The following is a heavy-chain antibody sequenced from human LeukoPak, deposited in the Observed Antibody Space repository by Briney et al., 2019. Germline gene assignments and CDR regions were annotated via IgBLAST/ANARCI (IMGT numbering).Heavy chain of an antibody. Sequence: GGSLRLSCAASGFTFSSYAMSWVRQAPGKGLEWVSAISGSGGSTYYADSVKGRFTISRDNSKNTLYLQMNSLRDEDTAVYYCAKDSYDYPWSYFDYWGQGTLVTVSS. D-gene: IGHD3-16*01. V-gene: IGHV3-23*01. CDR2: ISGSGGST. J-gene: IGHJ4*02. CDR1: GFTFSSYA. CDR3: AKDSYDYPWSYFDY.